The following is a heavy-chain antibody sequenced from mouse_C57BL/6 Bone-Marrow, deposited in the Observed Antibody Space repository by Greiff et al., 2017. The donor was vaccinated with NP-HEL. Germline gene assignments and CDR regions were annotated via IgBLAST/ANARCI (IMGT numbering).Heavy chain of an antibody. J-gene: IGHJ2*01. V-gene: IGHV2-6*01. CDR3: ASEGCLPLFDY. CDR2: IWGVGST. Sequence: VKLMESGPGLVAPSQSLSITCTVSGFSLTSYGVDWVRQSPGKGLEWLGVIWGVGSTNYNSALKSRLSISKDKSKGQVFLKMTSLQTDDTAMYYCASEGCLPLFDYGGQGTTLTVSS. CDR1: GFSLTSYG.